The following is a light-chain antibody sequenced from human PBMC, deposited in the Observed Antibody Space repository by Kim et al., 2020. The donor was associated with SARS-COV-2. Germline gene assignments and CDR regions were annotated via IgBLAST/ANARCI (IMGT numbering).Light chain of an antibody. Sequence: SVGYSVNSTCLASQYIRKVLNWYQHKPGKAPELLISDASTLGTGVPSRFSGSAAGTHFTFTISNLQPEDIATYYCQQYNNLQAITFGQGTRLLIK. CDR1: QYIRKV. V-gene: IGKV1-33*01. J-gene: IGKJ5*01. CDR2: DAS. CDR3: QQYNNLQAIT.